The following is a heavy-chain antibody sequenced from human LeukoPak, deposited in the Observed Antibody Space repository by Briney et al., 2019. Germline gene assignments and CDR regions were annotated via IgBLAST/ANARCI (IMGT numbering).Heavy chain of an antibody. CDR3: ARGELLMWGSGSYYDY. V-gene: IGHV3-21*01. Sequence: TGGSLRLSCAASGFTFSSYSMNWVRQAPGKGLEWVSSISSSSSYIYYADSVKGRFTISRDNAKNSLYLQMNSLRAEDTAVYYCARGELLMWGSGSYYDYWGQGTLVTVSS. CDR1: GFTFSSYS. CDR2: ISSSSSYI. D-gene: IGHD3-10*01. J-gene: IGHJ4*02.